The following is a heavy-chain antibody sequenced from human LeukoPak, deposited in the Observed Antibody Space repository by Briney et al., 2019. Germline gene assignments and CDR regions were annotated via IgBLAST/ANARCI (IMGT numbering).Heavy chain of an antibody. CDR3: AREFPESVLRFLEWSPPGWFDP. J-gene: IGHJ5*02. Sequence: ASVKVSCKASGYTFTSYGISWVRQAPGQGLEWMGWISAYNGNTNYAQKLLGRVTMTTDTSTSTAYMELRSPRSDDTAVYYCAREFPESVLRFLEWSPPGWFDPWGQGTLVTVSS. V-gene: IGHV1-18*01. D-gene: IGHD3-3*01. CDR1: GYTFTSYG. CDR2: ISAYNGNT.